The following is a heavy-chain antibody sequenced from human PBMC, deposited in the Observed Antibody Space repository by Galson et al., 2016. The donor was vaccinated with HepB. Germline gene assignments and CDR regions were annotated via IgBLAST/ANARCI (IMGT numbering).Heavy chain of an antibody. Sequence: SCKASGYIFTSFGISWVRQAPGQGLEWMGWISGYNGQRNYGQNLHGRFTMTTDTSSSTAYMELKSLRSEDTAVYYCGKGTLKASYGVDVWGQGTTVIVSS. J-gene: IGHJ6*02. CDR2: ISGYNGQR. CDR1: GYIFTSFG. V-gene: IGHV1-18*04. D-gene: IGHD1-14*01. CDR3: GKGTLKASYGVDV.